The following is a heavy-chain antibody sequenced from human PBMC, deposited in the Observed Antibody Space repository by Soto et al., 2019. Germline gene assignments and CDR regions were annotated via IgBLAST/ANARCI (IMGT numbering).Heavy chain of an antibody. CDR2: IKQDGSEK. CDR1: GFTFSRNW. Sequence: EVQLVESGGGLDQPGGSLRLSCAASGFTFSRNWMSWVRQAPGKGLDWLANIKQDGSEKYYVDSVKGRFTISRDNAKNSMYLQMISLRGEDTAVYYCAGEEWSSDLIDCWGQGTLVNVSS. V-gene: IGHV3-7*01. J-gene: IGHJ4*02. D-gene: IGHD6-19*01. CDR3: AGEEWSSDLIDC.